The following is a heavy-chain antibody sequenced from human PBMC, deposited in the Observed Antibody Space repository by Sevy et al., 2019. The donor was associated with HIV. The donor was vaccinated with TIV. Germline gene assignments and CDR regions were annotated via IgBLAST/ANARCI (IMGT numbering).Heavy chain of an antibody. CDR2: ISSSSSYI. J-gene: IGHJ6*03. D-gene: IGHD6-13*01. CDR3: ERGPAPISAADPDI. CDR1: GFTLSSDS. Sequence: GGSLRLSCAASGFTLSSDSMNWVRQAPGKGLEWVSYISSSSSYIYYADSVKGRSTISRDNAKNSPYLQMNSLTAADPAVYHCERGPAPISAADPDIWGKGPMVTVS. V-gene: IGHV3-21*01.